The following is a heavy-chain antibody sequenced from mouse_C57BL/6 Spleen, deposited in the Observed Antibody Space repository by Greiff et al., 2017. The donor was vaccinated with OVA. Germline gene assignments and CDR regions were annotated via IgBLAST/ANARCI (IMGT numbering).Heavy chain of an antibody. CDR1: GYTFTSYW. Sequence: QVHVKQSGAELVKPGASVKMSCKASGYTFTSYWITWVKQRPGQGLEWIGDIYPGSGSTNYNEKFKSKATLTVDTSSSTAYMQLSSLTSEDSAVYYCARRGSSYGYFDVWGTGTTVTVSS. CDR2: IYPGSGST. CDR3: ARRGSSYGYFDV. V-gene: IGHV1-55*01. J-gene: IGHJ1*03. D-gene: IGHD1-1*01.